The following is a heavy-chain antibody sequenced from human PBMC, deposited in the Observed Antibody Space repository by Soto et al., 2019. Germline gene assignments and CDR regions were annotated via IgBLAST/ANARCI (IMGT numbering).Heavy chain of an antibody. D-gene: IGHD3-10*01. CDR1: GGSISSGGYY. CDR2: IYCSGST. Sequence: PSETLSLTCTVSGGSISSGGYYWSWIRQHPGKGLEWIGYIYCSGSTYYNPSLKSRVTISVDTSKNQFSLKLSSVTAADTAVYYCARGGSGSYWDYYYYYGMDVWGQGTTVTVSS. J-gene: IGHJ6*02. CDR3: ARGGSGSYWDYYYYYGMDV. V-gene: IGHV4-31*03.